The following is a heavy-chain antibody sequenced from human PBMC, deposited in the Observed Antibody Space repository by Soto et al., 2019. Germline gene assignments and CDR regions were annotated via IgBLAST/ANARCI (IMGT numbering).Heavy chain of an antibody. V-gene: IGHV3-30-3*01. J-gene: IGHJ6*02. CDR3: ARDGSKYNWNYLSPYYYYGMDV. CDR2: ISYDGSNK. Sequence: PGGSLRLSCAASGFTFSSYAMHWVRQAPGKGLEWVAVISYDGSNKYYADSVKGRFTISRDNSKNTLYLQMNSPRAEDTAVYYCARDGSKYNWNYLSPYYYYGMDVWGQGTTVTVSS. CDR1: GFTFSSYA. D-gene: IGHD1-7*01.